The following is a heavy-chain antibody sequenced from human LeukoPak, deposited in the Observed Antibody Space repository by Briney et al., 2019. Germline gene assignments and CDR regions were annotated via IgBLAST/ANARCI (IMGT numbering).Heavy chain of an antibody. D-gene: IGHD3-16*01. CDR3: ARGGGLDV. V-gene: IGHV3-7*03. CDR2: ISHNGNVN. Sequence: GGSLRLSCAASGFTFSSYWMNWARQAPGKGLEWVASISHNGNVNDYVDSVKGRFTISRDNAKNSLYLQMSNLRAEDTAVYFCARGGGLDVWGQGATVSVSS. J-gene: IGHJ6*02. CDR1: GFTFSSYW.